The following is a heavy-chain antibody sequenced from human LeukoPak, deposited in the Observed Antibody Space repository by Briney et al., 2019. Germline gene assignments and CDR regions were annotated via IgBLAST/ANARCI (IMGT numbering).Heavy chain of an antibody. CDR2: ISGSSNDI. CDR1: GFTFSNYW. J-gene: IGHJ4*02. CDR3: ATDYYCSGGSCYPPD. V-gene: IGHV3-21*01. Sequence: GGSLRLSCAASGFTFSNYWMSWVRQAPGKGLEWVSSISGSSNDIYYADSVKGRFTISRDNAKNSLYLQMNSLRAEDTAVYYCATDYYCSGGSCYPPDWGQGTLVTVSS. D-gene: IGHD2-15*01.